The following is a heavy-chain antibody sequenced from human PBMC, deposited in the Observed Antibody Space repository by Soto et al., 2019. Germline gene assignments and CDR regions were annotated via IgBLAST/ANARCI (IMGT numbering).Heavy chain of an antibody. Sequence: EVQLVESGGGLVKPGGSLRLSCAASGFTFSNAWMNWVRQAPGKGLEWVGRIKRKTDGGTTDYAAPVKGRFTISRDHSKNTLYLQMNRLKTEDTAVYYCTTVKTAAAGIYYYYYGMDVWGQGTTVTVSS. V-gene: IGHV3-15*07. CDR2: IKRKTDGGTT. J-gene: IGHJ6*02. CDR1: GFTFSNAW. CDR3: TTVKTAAAGIYYYYYGMDV. D-gene: IGHD6-13*01.